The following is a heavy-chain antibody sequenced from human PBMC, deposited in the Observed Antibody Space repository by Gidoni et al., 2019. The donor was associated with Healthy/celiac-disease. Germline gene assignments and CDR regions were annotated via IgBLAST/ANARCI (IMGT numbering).Heavy chain of an antibody. CDR2: IYYSGST. Sequence: QLQLQESGPGLVKPSETLSLTCTVSGGSISSSRYYWGWLRQPPGKGLEWMGSIYYSGSTYYNPSRKSRVTISVDTSKNQFSLKLSSVTAADTAVYYCARHGGAQGAFDIWGQGTMVTVSS. J-gene: IGHJ3*02. V-gene: IGHV4-39*01. CDR3: ARHGGAQGAFDI. D-gene: IGHD3-3*01. CDR1: GGSISSSRYY.